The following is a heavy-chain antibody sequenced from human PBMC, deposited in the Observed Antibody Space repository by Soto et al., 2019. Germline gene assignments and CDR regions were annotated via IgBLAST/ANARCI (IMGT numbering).Heavy chain of an antibody. D-gene: IGHD2-21*02. CDR2: IWYDGSNK. J-gene: IGHJ3*02. CDR3: ARGSGGNSAFLDAFDI. V-gene: IGHV3-33*01. CDR1: GFTFSSYG. Sequence: PGGSLRLSCAASGFTFSSYGMHWVRQAPGKGLEWVAVIWYDGSNKYYADSVKGRFTISRDNSKNTLYLQMNSLRAEDTAVYYCARGSGGNSAFLDAFDIWGQGTMVTVSS.